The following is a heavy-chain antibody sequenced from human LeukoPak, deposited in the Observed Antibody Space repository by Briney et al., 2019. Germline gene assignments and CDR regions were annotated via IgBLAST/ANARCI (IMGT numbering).Heavy chain of an antibody. Sequence: GGSLRLSCAVSGITLSNYGMSWVRQAPGEGLEWVAGMSDGGGRTNYADSVKGRFTISRDNPKNTLYLQMNSLRAEDTAVYFCAKRGVVIRVILVGFHKEAYYFDSWGQGALVTVSS. CDR3: AKRGVVIRVILVGFHKEAYYFDS. CDR1: GITLSNYG. V-gene: IGHV3-23*01. CDR2: MSDGGGRT. J-gene: IGHJ4*02. D-gene: IGHD3-22*01.